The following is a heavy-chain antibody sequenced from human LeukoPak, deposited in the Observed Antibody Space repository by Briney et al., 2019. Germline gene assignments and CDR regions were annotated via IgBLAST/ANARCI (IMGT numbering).Heavy chain of an antibody. D-gene: IGHD6-19*01. CDR2: ISPGDGGA. J-gene: IGHJ4*02. Sequence: ASVKVSCKAPGYTFTNYYMHWLRQAPGQGLEWMGIISPGDGGATYAQNFQGRVTMTRDTSTSTVYMELSSLRSVDTAVHYCARVGDSSGWFFDYWGQGTLVTVSS. CDR3: ARVGDSSGWFFDY. V-gene: IGHV1-46*01. CDR1: GYTFTNYY.